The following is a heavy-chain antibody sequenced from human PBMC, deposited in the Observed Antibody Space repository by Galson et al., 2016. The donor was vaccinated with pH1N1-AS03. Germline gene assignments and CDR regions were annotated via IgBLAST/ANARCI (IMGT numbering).Heavy chain of an antibody. V-gene: IGHV1-69*13. CDR2: ITPLFGAA. J-gene: IGHJ6*02. CDR1: GGSFNTYT. Sequence: SVKVSCKASGGSFNTYTITWVRQAPGRRFEWLGGITPLFGAANYAQKFQGRVTITADESTTTAYMELSSLRSEDTAVYYCARGPSRFLDRYYYFGMDVWGQGTTVTVSS. D-gene: IGHD3-3*01. CDR3: ARGPSRFLDRYYYFGMDV.